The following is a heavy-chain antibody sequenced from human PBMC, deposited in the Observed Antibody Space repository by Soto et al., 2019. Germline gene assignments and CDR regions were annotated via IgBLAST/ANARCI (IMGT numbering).Heavy chain of an antibody. CDR3: VRDQDSRGYSVFNL. V-gene: IGHV3-74*01. J-gene: IGHJ5*02. Sequence: GGSLRLSCAASGFTFSSYSVNWVRQAPGKGLMWVSRISNDGSSTTYADSVKGRFTISRDNARNTLYLQMNSLRADDTAVYFCVRDQDSRGYSVFNLWGQGAQVTVSS. CDR2: ISNDGSST. D-gene: IGHD3-22*01. CDR1: GFTFSSYS.